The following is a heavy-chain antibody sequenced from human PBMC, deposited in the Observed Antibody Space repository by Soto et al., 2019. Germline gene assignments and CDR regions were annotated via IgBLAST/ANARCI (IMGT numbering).Heavy chain of an antibody. CDR2: ISSSSSYI. D-gene: IGHD3-3*01. Sequence: GVSLRLSCAASGFTFSSYSMNWVRQAPGKGLEWVSSISSSSSYIYYADSVKGRFTISRGNAKNSLYLQMNSLRAEDTAVYYCARDVQSFGVVIPMDVWGQGTTVTVS. V-gene: IGHV3-21*01. J-gene: IGHJ6*02. CDR3: ARDVQSFGVVIPMDV. CDR1: GFTFSSYS.